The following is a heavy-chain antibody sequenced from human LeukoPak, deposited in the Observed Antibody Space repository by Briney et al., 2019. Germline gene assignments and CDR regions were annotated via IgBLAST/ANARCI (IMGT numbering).Heavy chain of an antibody. D-gene: IGHD4-17*01. CDR2: INHSGSA. V-gene: IGHV4-34*01. CDR3: ARGQGTVTTH. Sequence: SETLSLTCAVSGGSFSGYYWTWIRQPPGKGLEWIGEINHSGSANYNPSLKSRVTISSDTSKNQFSLKLSSVTAAGTAVYYCARGQGTVTTHWGQGTLVTVSS. J-gene: IGHJ4*02. CDR1: GGSFSGYY.